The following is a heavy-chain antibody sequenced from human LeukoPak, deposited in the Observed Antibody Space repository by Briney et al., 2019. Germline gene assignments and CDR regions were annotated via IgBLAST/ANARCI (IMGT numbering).Heavy chain of an antibody. CDR3: ARGHTAVIRHFDF. CDR1: GFTFTTYS. V-gene: IGHV3-21*05. Sequence: PGGSLRLSCEASGFTFTTYSTSWVRQAPGKGLEWVSFISIGGRARFSADALKGRFTISRDDAKNLLYLDMNSLRAEETAVYYCARGHTAVIRHFDFWGQGTLVTVSS. D-gene: IGHD2-21*01. CDR2: ISIGGRAR. J-gene: IGHJ4*02.